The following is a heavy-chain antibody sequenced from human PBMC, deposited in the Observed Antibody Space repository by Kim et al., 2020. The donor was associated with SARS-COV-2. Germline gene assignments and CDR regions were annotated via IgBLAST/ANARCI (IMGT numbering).Heavy chain of an antibody. CDR2: IKQDGSEK. CDR3: ASVLQAHPNSSSSDYFDY. J-gene: IGHJ4*02. Sequence: GGSLRLSCAASGFTFSSYWMSWVRQAPGKGLEWVANIKQDGSEKYYVDSVKGRFTISRDNAKNSLYLQMNSLRAEDTAVYYCASVLQAHPNSSSSDYFDYWGQGTLVTVSS. V-gene: IGHV3-7*03. CDR1: GFTFSSYW. D-gene: IGHD6-6*01.